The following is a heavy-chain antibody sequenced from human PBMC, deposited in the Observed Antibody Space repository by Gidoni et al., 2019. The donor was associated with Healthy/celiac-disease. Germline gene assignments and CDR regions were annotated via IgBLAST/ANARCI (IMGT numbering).Heavy chain of an antibody. D-gene: IGHD3-22*01. J-gene: IGHJ3*02. V-gene: IGHV3-23*01. CDR3: AKGDDYDSSGYEFHAFDI. CDR1: GFTFLRCA. Sequence: EVQLLESGGGLVQPGGSLSLSCAASGFTFLRCAMSWVRQAPGKGLEWVVAISGSGGSTYYADSVKGRFTISRDNSKNTLYLQMNSLRAEDTAVYYCAKGDDYDSSGYEFHAFDIWGQGTMVTVSS. CDR2: ISGSGGST.